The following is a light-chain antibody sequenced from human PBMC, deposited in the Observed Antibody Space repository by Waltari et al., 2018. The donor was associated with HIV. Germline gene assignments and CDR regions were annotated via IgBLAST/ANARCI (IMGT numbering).Light chain of an antibody. CDR1: KLGAQY. CDR3: QAWDSTTVV. CDR2: QDR. V-gene: IGLV3-1*01. J-gene: IGLJ2*01. Sequence: SYELTQPPSVSVSPGQTASISCSGDKLGAQYVCWFQQKPGQSPVLVIYQDRSRPSGIPERISCSNSGNTATLTISGTQPMDEADYYCQAWDSTTVVFGGGTKLTVL.